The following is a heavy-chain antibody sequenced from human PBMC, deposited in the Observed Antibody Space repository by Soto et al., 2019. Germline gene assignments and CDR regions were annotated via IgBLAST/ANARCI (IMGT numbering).Heavy chain of an antibody. V-gene: IGHV4-34*01. CDR3: ARWHPTYLYYYYGMDV. Sequence: KPSETLSLTCAVYGGSFSGYYWSWIRQPPGKGLEWIGEINHSGSTNYNPSLKSRVTISVDTSKNQFSLKLSSVTAADTAVYYCARWHPTYLYYYYGMDVWGQGTTVTVSS. CDR2: INHSGST. CDR1: GGSFSGYY. J-gene: IGHJ6*02.